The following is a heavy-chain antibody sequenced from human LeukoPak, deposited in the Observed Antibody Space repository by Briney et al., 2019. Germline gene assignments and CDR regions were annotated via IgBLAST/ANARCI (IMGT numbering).Heavy chain of an antibody. V-gene: IGHV1-69*04. D-gene: IGHD3-10*01. CDR3: ARASQDYYGSGSYYRGGDAFDI. CDR1: GGTFSNYG. J-gene: IGHJ3*02. Sequence: SVKVSCQASGGTFSNYGISWERQAPRQGLEWMGRIIPILGQPNYAQKLQGRVTITADKSTSTAYMGVSSLRSEDTAVYYCARASQDYYGSGSYYRGGDAFDIWGQGTMVTVSS. CDR2: IIPILGQP.